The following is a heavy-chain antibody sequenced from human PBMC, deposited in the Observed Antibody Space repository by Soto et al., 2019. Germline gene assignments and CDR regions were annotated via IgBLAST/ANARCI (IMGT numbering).Heavy chain of an antibody. J-gene: IGHJ4*02. CDR3: VNRRDSTGWYWADFDY. CDR2: IYWNDEK. D-gene: IGHD6-19*01. Sequence: QITLKESGPTLVKPTQTLTLTCSFSGFSLSTNGVGVGWIRQSPGKALEWLALIYWNDEKRYSPTLKSRLTITKDTSKKQVVLEMTNMDPVDTATYYCVNRRDSTGWYWADFDYWGQGTLVTVSS. V-gene: IGHV2-5*01. CDR1: GFSLSTNGVG.